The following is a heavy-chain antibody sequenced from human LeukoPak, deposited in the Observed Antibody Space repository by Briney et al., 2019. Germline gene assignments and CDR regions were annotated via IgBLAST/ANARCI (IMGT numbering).Heavy chain of an antibody. Sequence: GGSLRLSCTVSGFTFTNYWMSWVRQAPGKGLEWVANIKQDGSEKYYVDSVKGRFTISRDNAKNSLYLQMNSLRAEDTAVYYCARSGSSWYVTVADYYYGMDVWGQGTTVTVSS. D-gene: IGHD6-13*01. J-gene: IGHJ6*02. CDR3: ARSGSSWYVTVADYYYGMDV. CDR1: GFTFTNYW. V-gene: IGHV3-7*03. CDR2: IKQDGSEK.